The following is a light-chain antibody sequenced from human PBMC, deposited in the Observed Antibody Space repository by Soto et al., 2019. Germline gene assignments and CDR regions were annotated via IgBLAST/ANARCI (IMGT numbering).Light chain of an antibody. Sequence: DIQMTQSPSSLSATIGDRVTITCRASQSISSWVAWYQQKPGTAPKLLIYKASSLQSGVPSRFSGSGSVTEFTLTISSLQPDDFATYYCQQYVTAFRSFGQGTKVDIK. CDR3: QQYVTAFRS. CDR1: QSISSW. V-gene: IGKV1-5*03. CDR2: KAS. J-gene: IGKJ1*01.